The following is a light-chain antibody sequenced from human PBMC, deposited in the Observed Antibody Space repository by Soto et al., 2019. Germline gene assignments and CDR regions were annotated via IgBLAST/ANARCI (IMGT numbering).Light chain of an antibody. Sequence: EIVLTQSPGTLSLSPGERATLSCRASQSVSSSYLAWYQQKPGQAPRLLIYGASSRATGIPDRFSGSGSGTDFTLTISRLEPEDFAVYYCQQYGISPTFGQGTKVDSK. J-gene: IGKJ1*01. CDR1: QSVSSSY. V-gene: IGKV3-20*01. CDR3: QQYGISPT. CDR2: GAS.